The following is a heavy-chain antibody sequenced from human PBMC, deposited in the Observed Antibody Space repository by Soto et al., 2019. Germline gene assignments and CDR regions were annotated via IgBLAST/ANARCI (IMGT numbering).Heavy chain of an antibody. CDR1: GYTLTELS. Sequence: ASVKVSCKVSGYTLTELSMHWVRHAPGKGLEWMGGFDPEDGETIYAQKFQGRVTMTEDTSTDTAYMELSSLRSEDTAVYYCATDKVHTNWFDPWGQGTLVTVSS. V-gene: IGHV1-24*01. CDR3: ATDKVHTNWFDP. D-gene: IGHD2-21*01. CDR2: FDPEDGET. J-gene: IGHJ5*02.